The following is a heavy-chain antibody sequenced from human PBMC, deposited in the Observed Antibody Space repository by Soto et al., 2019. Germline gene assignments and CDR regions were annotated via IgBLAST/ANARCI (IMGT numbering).Heavy chain of an antibody. CDR3: ARHPLVPIFGVVIISDNWFDP. CDR1: GGSISSSSYY. V-gene: IGHV4-39*01. CDR2: IYYSGST. D-gene: IGHD3-3*01. Sequence: SETLSLTCTVSGGSISSSSYYWGWIRQPPGKGLEWIGSIYYSGSTYYNPSLKSRVTISVDTSKNQFSLKLSSVTAADTAVYYCARHPLVPIFGVVIISDNWFDPWGQGTLVTVSS. J-gene: IGHJ5*02.